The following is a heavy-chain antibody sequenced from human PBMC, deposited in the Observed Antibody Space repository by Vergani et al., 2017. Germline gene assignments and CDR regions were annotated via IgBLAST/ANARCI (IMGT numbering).Heavy chain of an antibody. CDR1: GGTFSSYA. V-gene: IGHV1-8*02. CDR2: INPNSVNT. D-gene: IGHD5-24*01. CDR3: ARVGMATIPLLDY. Sequence: QVQLVQSGAEVKKPGSSVKVSCKASGGTFSSYAISWVRQAPGQGLEWMGWINPNSVNTGYAQKFQGRVTMTRNNAISRAYMELSSLRSEDTAVYYCARVGMATIPLLDYWGQGTLVTVSS. J-gene: IGHJ4*02.